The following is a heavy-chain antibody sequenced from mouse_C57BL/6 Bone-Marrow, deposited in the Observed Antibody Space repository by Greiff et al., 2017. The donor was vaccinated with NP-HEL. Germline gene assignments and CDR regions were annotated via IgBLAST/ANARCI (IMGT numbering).Heavy chain of an antibody. CDR2: IDPETGGT. J-gene: IGHJ4*01. D-gene: IGHD1-2*01. CDR3: TRTAWSCDAEDC. CDR1: GYTFTNYA. V-gene: IGHV1-15*01. Sequence: VQLQQSGAELVRPGASVTLSCKASGYTFTNYAMHWVKQTPVNGLEWIGAIDPETGGTAYNQKFKGKAILTADKSSSTVYMELRSLTSEYSAIYYCTRTAWSCDAEDCGGQGTSITVSA.